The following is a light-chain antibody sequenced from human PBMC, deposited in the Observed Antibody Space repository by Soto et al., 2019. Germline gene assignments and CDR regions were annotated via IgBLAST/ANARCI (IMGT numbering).Light chain of an antibody. V-gene: IGKV4-1*01. J-gene: IGKJ1*01. Sequence: DSVMTQSPASLALSLGERATINCKSSQILLYSANNENYLAWYQQKPGHPPKFLIYWASTRESGVPDRFSGSGSRTDFTLTISSLQAEDVALYYCQQYYTTPWAFGQGTKVDIK. CDR2: WAS. CDR3: QQYYTTPWA. CDR1: QILLYSANNENY.